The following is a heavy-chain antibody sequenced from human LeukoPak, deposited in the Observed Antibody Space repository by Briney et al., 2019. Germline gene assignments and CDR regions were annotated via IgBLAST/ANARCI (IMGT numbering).Heavy chain of an antibody. D-gene: IGHD1-14*01. J-gene: IGHJ4*02. CDR2: ISSSSSVI. CDR3: VPAFKREAPPPGFDF. V-gene: IGHV3-48*01. Sequence: GGSLRLSCAASGFTFSSYSMNWVRQAPGKGLEWVSYISSSSSVIYYADSVKGRFTISRDNSKNTLYLQMNSLTPEDTAVYYCVPAFKREAPPPGFDFWGQGTLVTVSS. CDR1: GFTFSSYS.